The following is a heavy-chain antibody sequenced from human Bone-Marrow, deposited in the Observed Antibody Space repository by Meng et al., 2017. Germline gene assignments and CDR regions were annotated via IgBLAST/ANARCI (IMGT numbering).Heavy chain of an antibody. Sequence: GESLKISCAASGFTFSSYEMNWVRQAPGKGLEWVSYISSSGSTIYYADSVKGRFTISRDNAKNSLYPQMNSLRAEDTAVYYCAREVPYVAIDYWGQGTLVTVSS. V-gene: IGHV3-48*03. CDR3: AREVPYVAIDY. CDR1: GFTFSSYE. CDR2: ISSSGSTI. J-gene: IGHJ4*02. D-gene: IGHD2-15*01.